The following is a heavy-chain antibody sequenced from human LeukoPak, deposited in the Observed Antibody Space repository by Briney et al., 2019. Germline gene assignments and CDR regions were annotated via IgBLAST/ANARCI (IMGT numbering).Heavy chain of an antibody. CDR2: IRQDGIEK. J-gene: IGHJ4*02. CDR1: GFTFSNYW. D-gene: IGHD3-16*02. CDR3: ARDYVWGSDRYTDY. Sequence: GGSLRLSCAASGFTFSNYWMSWVRQAPGRGLEWVANIRQDGIEKYYVDSVKGRFTISRDNAKNSLYLQMNSLRAEDTAVYYCARDYVWGSDRYTDYWGQGTLVTVSS. V-gene: IGHV3-7*05.